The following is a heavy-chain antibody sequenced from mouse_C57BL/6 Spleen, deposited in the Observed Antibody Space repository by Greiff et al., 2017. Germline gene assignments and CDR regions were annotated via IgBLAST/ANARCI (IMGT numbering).Heavy chain of an antibody. D-gene: IGHD1-1*01. CDR3: AREYYGGSFDY. CDR1: GYTFTSYW. J-gene: IGHJ2*01. CDR2: IDPNSGGT. Sequence: QVQLQQPGAELVKPGASVTLSCKASGYTFTSYWMHWVKQRPGRGLEWIGRIDPNSGGTQYNEKFKSKATLTVDTPSSTAYMQRSSLTSEDVAVYYCAREYYGGSFDYWGQGTTRTVSS. V-gene: IGHV1-72*01.